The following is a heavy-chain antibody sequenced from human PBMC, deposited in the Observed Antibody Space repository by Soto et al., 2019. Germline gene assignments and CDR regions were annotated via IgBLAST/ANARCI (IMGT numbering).Heavy chain of an antibody. V-gene: IGHV1-18*01. CDR2: ISAYSGNT. D-gene: IGHD6-13*01. CDR1: GYTFTSYG. Sequence: ASVKVSCKASGYTFTSYGISWVRQAPGQGFEWMGWISAYSGNTNFAQKHQGRVTMTTDTSTSTAYMELRSLRSDDTAVYFCARGKAAGTTVAYNWFDPWGQGTLVTVSS. J-gene: IGHJ5*02. CDR3: ARGKAAGTTVAYNWFDP.